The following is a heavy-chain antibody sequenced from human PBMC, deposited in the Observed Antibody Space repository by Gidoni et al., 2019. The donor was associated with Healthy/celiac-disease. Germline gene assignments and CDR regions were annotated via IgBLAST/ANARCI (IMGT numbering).Heavy chain of an antibody. J-gene: IGHJ6*02. D-gene: IGHD3-10*01. V-gene: IGHV3-33*01. Sequence: QVQLVESGGGVVQPGRSLRLSCAASGFTFRSYGMHWVRQAPGKGLEWVAVIWYDGSNKYYADSVKGRFTISRDNSKNTLYLQMNSLRAEDTAVYYCARGAFAWFGASGGMDVWGQGTTVTVSS. CDR3: ARGAFAWFGASGGMDV. CDR1: GFTFRSYG. CDR2: IWYDGSNK.